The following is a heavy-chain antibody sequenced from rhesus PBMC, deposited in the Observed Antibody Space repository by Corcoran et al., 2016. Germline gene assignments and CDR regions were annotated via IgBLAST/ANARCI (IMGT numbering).Heavy chain of an antibody. D-gene: IGHD1-26*01. J-gene: IGHJ4*01. CDR2: IGGSSGNT. Sequence: QVQLPESGPGLVKPSETLSLTCAVSGGSIHAYYWNCIRQPPGKGLAWIGYIGGSSGNTYDNPSLRSRVTISTDTSKNQFSLKLTSVTAADTAVYYCARNMAIGTNYVFYYDYWGQGVLVTVSS. CDR3: ARNMAIGTNYVFYYDY. CDR1: GGSIHAYY. V-gene: IGHV4-165*02.